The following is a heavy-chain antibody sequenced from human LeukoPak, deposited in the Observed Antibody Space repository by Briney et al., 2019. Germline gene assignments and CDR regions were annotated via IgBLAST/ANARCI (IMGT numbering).Heavy chain of an antibody. CDR2: ISQDGRTK. V-gene: IGHV3-7*01. D-gene: IGHD1-1*01. J-gene: IGHJ4*02. CDR1: GFTFTTYY. Sequence: PGGSLRLSCAASGFTFTTYYMTWVHQAPGKGLEWLANISQDGRTKYYADSVEGRFAISRDNAINSVFLQMNSVRAEDTAVYYCARENWSNDYWGQGTLVTVSS. CDR3: ARENWSNDY.